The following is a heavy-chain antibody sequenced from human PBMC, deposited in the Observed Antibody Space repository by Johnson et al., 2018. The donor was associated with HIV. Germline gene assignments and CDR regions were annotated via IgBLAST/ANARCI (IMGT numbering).Heavy chain of an antibody. V-gene: IGHV3-11*04. D-gene: IGHD6-13*01. CDR3: ARVRAAAVSDAFDI. CDR1: GFTFSDYY. Sequence: QVQLVESGGGLVKPGGSLRLSCAASGFTFSDYYMSWIRQAPGKGLEWVSYISSSGSTIYYADSVKGRFTISRDNAKKSVYLQMTSLRAEDTAVYYCARVRAAAVSDAFDIWGQGTMVTVSS. J-gene: IGHJ3*02. CDR2: ISSSGSTI.